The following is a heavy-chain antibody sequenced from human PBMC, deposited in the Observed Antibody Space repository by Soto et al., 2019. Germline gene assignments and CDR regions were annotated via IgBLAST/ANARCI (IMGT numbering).Heavy chain of an antibody. CDR2: ISYDGSNK. CDR3: AKDHSAYGVWGAYFDY. D-gene: IGHD5-12*01. Sequence: QVQLVESGGGVVQPGRSLRLSCAASGFTFSSYSMHWVRQAPGKGLEWVAIISYDGSNKYYADSVKGRFTISRDNSMNTLYLQMNSLRAEDTAVYCCAKDHSAYGVWGAYFDYWGQGTLVTVSS. V-gene: IGHV3-30*18. J-gene: IGHJ4*02. CDR1: GFTFSSYS.